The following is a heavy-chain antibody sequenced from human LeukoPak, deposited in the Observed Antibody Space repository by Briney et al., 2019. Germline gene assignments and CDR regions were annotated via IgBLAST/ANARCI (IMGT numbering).Heavy chain of an antibody. CDR1: GGSISSSSYY. V-gene: IGHV4-39*07. Sequence: SETLSLTCTVSGGSISSSSYYWGWIRQPPGKGLEWIGSIYYSGSTYYNPSLKSRVTISVDTSKDQFSLKLSSVTAADTAVYYCARAAGLFFDYWGQGTLVTVSS. CDR3: ARAAGLFFDY. D-gene: IGHD6-13*01. CDR2: IYYSGST. J-gene: IGHJ4*02.